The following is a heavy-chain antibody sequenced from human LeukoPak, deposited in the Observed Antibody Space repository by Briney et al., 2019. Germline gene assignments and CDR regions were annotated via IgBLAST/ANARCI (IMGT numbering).Heavy chain of an antibody. V-gene: IGHV4-38-2*01. Sequence: SETLSLTCAVSGYSISSGYYWGWIRQPPGKGLEWIGSIYHSGSTYYNPSLKSRVIISVDTSKNQFSLKLSSVTAADTAVYYCARSKYSSSPAAYYWGQGTLVTVSS. CDR2: IYHSGST. CDR1: GYSISSGYY. CDR3: ARSKYSSSPAAYY. J-gene: IGHJ4*02. D-gene: IGHD6-6*01.